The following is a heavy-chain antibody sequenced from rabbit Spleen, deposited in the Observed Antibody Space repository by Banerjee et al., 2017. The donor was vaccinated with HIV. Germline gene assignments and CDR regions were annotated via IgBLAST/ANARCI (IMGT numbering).Heavy chain of an antibody. V-gene: IGHV1S7*01. D-gene: IGHD6-1*01. J-gene: IGHJ6*01. CDR1: GFTLSSYY. CDR3: ARESSYAAFATYGYAARYYGMDL. CDR2: IDPVFGIT. Sequence: QLEESAGGLVQPGGSLKLSCKASGFTLSSYYMNWVRQAPGKGLEWIGYIDPVFGITYYANWVNGRFSISRENAQNTVFLQMTSLTAADTATYFCARESSYAAFATYGYAARYYGMDLWGPGTLVTVS.